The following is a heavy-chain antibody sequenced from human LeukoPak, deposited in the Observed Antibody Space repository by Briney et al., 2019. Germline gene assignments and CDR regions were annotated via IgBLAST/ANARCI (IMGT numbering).Heavy chain of an antibody. D-gene: IGHD2-2*01. CDR1: GFTFGNYA. CDR3: ARGDGEEVPETRLLGF. V-gene: IGHV3-30*04. CDR2: ISYGGSEK. J-gene: IGHJ4*02. Sequence: GGSLRLSCEASGFTFGNYAIHWVREAPGKGLEWVAVISYGGSEKYYADSVKGRFTISRDNSKRTVYLQMNSLRPEDTAVYYCARGDGEEVPETRLLGFWGQGTLVTVSS.